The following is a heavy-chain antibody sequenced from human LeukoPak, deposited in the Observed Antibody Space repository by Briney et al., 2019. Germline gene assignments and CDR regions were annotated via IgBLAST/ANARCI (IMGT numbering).Heavy chain of an antibody. J-gene: IGHJ1*01. CDR2: IKSKTDGGTT. V-gene: IGHV3-15*01. Sequence: GGSLRLSCAASGLTFSNAWMSWVRQAPGKGLEWVGRIKSKTDGGTTDYAAPVKGRFTISRDDSKNTLYLQMNSLKTEDTAVYYCTTDRITMIVVVIEYFQHWGQGALVTVSS. D-gene: IGHD3-22*01. CDR1: GLTFSNAW. CDR3: TTDRITMIVVVIEYFQH.